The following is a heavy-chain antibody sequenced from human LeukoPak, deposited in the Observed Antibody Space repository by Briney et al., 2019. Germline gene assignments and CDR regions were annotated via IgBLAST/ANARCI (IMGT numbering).Heavy chain of an antibody. J-gene: IGHJ6*02. D-gene: IGHD3-3*01. CDR2: INPSGGST. Sequence: ASVKVSCKASGYTFTNYYIHWVRQAPGQGLEWMGIINPSGGSTSYAQTFQGRVTMTRETSTNTVYMELSSLRSEDTAVYYCARAGGVTIFAVVTAPYYQYYGLDVWGQGTTVTVSS. CDR3: ARAGGVTIFAVVTAPYYQYYGLDV. CDR1: GYTFTNYY. V-gene: IGHV1-46*01.